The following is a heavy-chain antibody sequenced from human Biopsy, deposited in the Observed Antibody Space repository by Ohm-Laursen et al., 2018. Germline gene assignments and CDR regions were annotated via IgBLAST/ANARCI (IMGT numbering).Heavy chain of an antibody. D-gene: IGHD1/OR15-1a*01. CDR3: ARGRTGG. J-gene: IGHJ4*02. Sequence: GSLRLSCAASVFTFSSYSMNWVRQAPGKGLEWVSFISSGSSSIYYADSVKGRFTISRDDAKNSLYLQMNSLRAEDTAVYYCARGRTGGWGQGTLVTVSS. CDR1: VFTFSSYS. V-gene: IGHV3-48*01. CDR2: ISSGSSSI.